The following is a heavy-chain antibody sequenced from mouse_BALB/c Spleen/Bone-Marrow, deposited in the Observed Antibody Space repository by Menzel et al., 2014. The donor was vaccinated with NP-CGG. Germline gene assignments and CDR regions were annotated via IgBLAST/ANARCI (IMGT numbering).Heavy chain of an antibody. CDR3: ARRDYGSSFYAMDY. J-gene: IGHJ4*01. CDR2: IDPFNGGT. CDR1: GYSFTSYY. V-gene: IGHV1S135*01. D-gene: IGHD1-1*01. Sequence: VQLKHSGPELMKPGASVKISCKASGYSFTSYYIHWVKQSHGKSLEWIGYIDPFNGGTSYNQKFKGKATLTVDKSSSTAYMHLSGLTSEDSAVYYCARRDYGSSFYAMDYWGQGTSVTVSS.